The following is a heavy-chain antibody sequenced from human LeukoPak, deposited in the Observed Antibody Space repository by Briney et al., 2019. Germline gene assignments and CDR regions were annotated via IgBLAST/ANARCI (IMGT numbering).Heavy chain of an antibody. V-gene: IGHV3-7*01. CDR2: IKQDGSGK. CDR1: GFTFSSYW. J-gene: IGHJ6*03. Sequence: GGSLRLSCAASGFTFSSYWMSWVRQAPGKGLEWVADIKQDGSGKYYVDSVKGRFTISRDNAKNSLYLQMNSLRAEDTAVYYCAREPYYYYYMDVWGKGTTVTVSS. CDR3: AREPYYYYYMDV.